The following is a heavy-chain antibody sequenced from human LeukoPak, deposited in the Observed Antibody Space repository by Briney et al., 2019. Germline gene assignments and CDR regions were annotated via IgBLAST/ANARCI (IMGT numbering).Heavy chain of an antibody. CDR1: GYTFTGYY. Sequence: ASVKVSCKASGYTFTGYYMHWVRQAPGQGLEWMGRINPNSGGTNYAQKFQGRVTMTRDTSISTAYMELSRLRSDDTAVYYCARELRLLEVYYMDVWGKGTTVTVSS. J-gene: IGHJ6*03. V-gene: IGHV1-2*06. CDR2: INPNSGGT. CDR3: ARELRLLEVYYMDV. D-gene: IGHD3-3*01.